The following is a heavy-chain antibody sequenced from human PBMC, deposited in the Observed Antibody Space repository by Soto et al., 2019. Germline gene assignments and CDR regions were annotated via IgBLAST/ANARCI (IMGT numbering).Heavy chain of an antibody. Sequence: QVQLVQSGAEVKKPGASVYVSCKASGYTFTDYYVHWVRQAPGQGLEWMGWINPNVGGTNYARKFQGRVTMTRDTSISTVYMKLTMLSPDDTAIYYCARGGREVPRIPYDTWGQGTRVTVSS. V-gene: IGHV1-2*02. CDR1: GYTFTDYY. D-gene: IGHD3-16*01. J-gene: IGHJ5*02. CDR2: INPNVGGT. CDR3: ARGGREVPRIPYDT.